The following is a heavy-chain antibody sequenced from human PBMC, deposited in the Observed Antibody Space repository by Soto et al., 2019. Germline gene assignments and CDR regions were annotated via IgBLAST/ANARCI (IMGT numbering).Heavy chain of an antibody. CDR3: ARGGITIFGGAAAYCMGV. Sequence: LSLTCTVSGGSIRSYYCSWIRQPPGKGLEWIGYIYYSGSTNYNPSLKSRVTISVDTSKNQFSLKLSSVTAADTAVYYCARGGITIFGGAAAYCMGVRCQASTRTVS. J-gene: IGHJ6*02. V-gene: IGHV4-59*01. CDR2: IYYSGST. CDR1: GGSIRSYY. D-gene: IGHD3-3*01.